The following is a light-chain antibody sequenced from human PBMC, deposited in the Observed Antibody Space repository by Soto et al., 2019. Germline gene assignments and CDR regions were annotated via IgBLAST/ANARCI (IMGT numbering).Light chain of an antibody. CDR3: SSYTNINTRACV. CDR1: SGDIGSYNR. J-gene: IGLJ1*01. Sequence: QAVVTQPASVSGSPGQSITISCTGTSGDIGSYNRVSWYQQHPGKAPKLIIYEVTDRPSGVSNRFSGSKSGNTASLTISGLQAEDEAEYYCSSYTNINTRACVFGTGTNVTVL. CDR2: EVT. V-gene: IGLV2-14*01.